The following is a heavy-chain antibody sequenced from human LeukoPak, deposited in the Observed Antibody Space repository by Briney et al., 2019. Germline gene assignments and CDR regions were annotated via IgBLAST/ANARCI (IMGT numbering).Heavy chain of an antibody. Sequence: PGGSLRLSCAASGFTVSTNYMSWVRQAPGKGLEWVSVIYSGGSTYYADSVKGRFTISRHNSESTLYLQMNSLRAEDTAVYYCARGMTNPFDYWGQGTLVTVSS. J-gene: IGHJ4*02. V-gene: IGHV3-53*04. CDR1: GFTVSTNY. CDR2: IYSGGST. CDR3: ARGMTNPFDY. D-gene: IGHD4-11*01.